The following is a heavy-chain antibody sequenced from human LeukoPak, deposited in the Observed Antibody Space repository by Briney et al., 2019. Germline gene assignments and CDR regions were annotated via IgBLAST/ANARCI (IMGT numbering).Heavy chain of an antibody. CDR3: ARVPSGSYFGYYYYYMDV. J-gene: IGHJ6*03. Sequence: GGSLRLSCAASGFTFSSYSMNWVRQAPGKGLVWVSRINSDGSSTSYADSVKGRFTISRDNAKNTLYLQMNSLRAEDTSVYYCARVPSGSYFGYYYYYMDVWGKGTTVTVSS. V-gene: IGHV3-74*01. CDR2: INSDGSST. D-gene: IGHD1-26*01. CDR1: GFTFSSYS.